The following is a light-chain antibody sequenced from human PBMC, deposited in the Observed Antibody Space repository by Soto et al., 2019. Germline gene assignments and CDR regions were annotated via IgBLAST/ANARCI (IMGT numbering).Light chain of an antibody. V-gene: IGLV1-44*01. CDR1: SSNIGSNT. Sequence: QSVLTQPPSASGTPGQRVTISCSGSSSNIGSNTVHWYQLLPGTAPKLLIYSNNQRPSGVPDRFSGSKSGTSASLAISGLQSENEAEYYCAAWDDSLNGPVFGGGTKVTVL. CDR2: SNN. J-gene: IGLJ3*02. CDR3: AAWDDSLNGPV.